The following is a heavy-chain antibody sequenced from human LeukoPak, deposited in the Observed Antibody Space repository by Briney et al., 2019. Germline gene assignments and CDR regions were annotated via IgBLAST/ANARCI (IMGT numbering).Heavy chain of an antibody. CDR3: RRSGSYFFDY. Sequence: GGSLRLSCAASGFTFSRYAMGWVRQAPGKGLEWVSGMSGSHSTTYYTDSVKGRFTISRDNSKNTLYLQMNSLTAEDTAIYYCRRSGSYFFDYWGQGTLVTVSS. CDR2: MSGSHSTT. V-gene: IGHV3-23*01. CDR1: GFTFSRYA. D-gene: IGHD3-10*01. J-gene: IGHJ4*02.